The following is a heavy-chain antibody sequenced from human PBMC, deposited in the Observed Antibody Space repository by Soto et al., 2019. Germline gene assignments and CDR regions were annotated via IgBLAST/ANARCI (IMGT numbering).Heavy chain of an antibody. CDR1: GFTVSSNY. CDR3: ARHYYDSRGAFDI. CDR2: IYSGGST. Sequence: EVQLVESGGDLVQPGGSLRLSCAASGFTVSSNYMSWVRQAPGKGLEWVSVIYSGGSTYYADSVKGRFTISRDNSKNTLYLQMNSLRAEDTAVYYCARHYYDSRGAFDIWGQGTMVTVSS. J-gene: IGHJ3*02. V-gene: IGHV3-66*04. D-gene: IGHD3-22*01.